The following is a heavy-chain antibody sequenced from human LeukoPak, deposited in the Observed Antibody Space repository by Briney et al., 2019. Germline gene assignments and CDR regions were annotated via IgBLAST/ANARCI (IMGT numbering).Heavy chain of an antibody. V-gene: IGHV4-39*07. CDR1: GGSISSSSYS. CDR3: ARVGAPYYDFWSGYYTSLNFDY. J-gene: IGHJ4*02. Sequence: PSETLSLTCTVSGGSISSSSYSWGWIRQPPGKGLEWIGSIYYSGSTYYNPSLKSRVTISVDTSKNQFSLKLSSVTAADTAVYYCARVGAPYYDFWSGYYTSLNFDYWGQGTLVTVSS. D-gene: IGHD3-3*01. CDR2: IYYSGST.